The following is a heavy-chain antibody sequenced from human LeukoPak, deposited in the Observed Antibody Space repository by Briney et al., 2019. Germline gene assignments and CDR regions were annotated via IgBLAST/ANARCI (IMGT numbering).Heavy chain of an antibody. CDR3: AARSSGNPYF. D-gene: IGHD1-26*01. CDR2: IKQDGSEK. Sequence: GESLKLSCTASGLTLSNYWMIWVRQAPGKGLQWVAKIKQDGSEKYYVDSVKGRFTISRDNAENSLYLQMNSLRVEDTAVYYCAARSSGNPYFWGQGTLVTVSS. J-gene: IGHJ4*02. V-gene: IGHV3-7*03. CDR1: GLTLSNYW.